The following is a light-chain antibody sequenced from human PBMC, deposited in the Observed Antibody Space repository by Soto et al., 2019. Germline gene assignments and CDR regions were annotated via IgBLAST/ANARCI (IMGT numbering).Light chain of an antibody. CDR3: QQRSNWPRT. V-gene: IGKV3-11*01. CDR1: QSVSSY. CDR2: DAS. Sequence: EIVLTQSPATLSLSPGERATLSCRASQSVSSYLAWYQQKPGQAPRILIYDASNRETGIQARFSGSGSGTEFTLTISSLEPEDFAVYYCQQRSNWPRTFGQGTKVDIK. J-gene: IGKJ1*01.